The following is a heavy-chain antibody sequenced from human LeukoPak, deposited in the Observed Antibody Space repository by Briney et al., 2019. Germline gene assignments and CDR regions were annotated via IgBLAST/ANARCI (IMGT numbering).Heavy chain of an antibody. J-gene: IGHJ4*02. Sequence: GGSLRLPCAASGFTFSGYSMNWVRHAPGKGLEWVSSISSSSSYIYYADSVKGRFTISRDNAKNSLFLQMNSLRAEDTAVYYCARDASGYSSTSGNDYWGQGTLVTVSS. V-gene: IGHV3-21*01. CDR2: ISSSSSYI. D-gene: IGHD6-13*01. CDR1: GFTFSGYS. CDR3: ARDASGYSSTSGNDY.